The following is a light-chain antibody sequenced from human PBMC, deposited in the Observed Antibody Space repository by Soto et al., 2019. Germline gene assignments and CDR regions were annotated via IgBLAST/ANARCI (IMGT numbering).Light chain of an antibody. CDR1: SSNIGSNY. V-gene: IGLV1-44*01. Sequence: QSALSQPPSASGTPGQRVTISCSGGSSNIGSNYVDWYQQLPGTAPKLLIYTDDQRPSGVPDRFSGSKSGTSASLAISGLQSEDEADYFCAAWDDSLNGPVFGGGTKLTVL. CDR2: TDD. J-gene: IGLJ3*02. CDR3: AAWDDSLNGPV.